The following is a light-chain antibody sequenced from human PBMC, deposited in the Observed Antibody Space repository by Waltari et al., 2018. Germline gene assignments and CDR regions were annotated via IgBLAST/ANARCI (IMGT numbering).Light chain of an antibody. Sequence: DIQMTQSPSTLSASVGDRVTIICRASQSISNWLSWYQQQPGTAPNLLIYKASKLSRGVPSRCSGSGSGNEFTLTISRLQPDVLVTYYCQQYNTYSTFGQGTKLEIK. CDR1: QSISNW. CDR2: KAS. J-gene: IGKJ2*01. CDR3: QQYNTYST. V-gene: IGKV1-5*03.